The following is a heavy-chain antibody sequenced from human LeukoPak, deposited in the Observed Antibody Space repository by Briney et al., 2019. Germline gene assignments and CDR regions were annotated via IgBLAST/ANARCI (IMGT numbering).Heavy chain of an antibody. CDR2: IYYSGST. Sequence: SETLSLTCTVPGGSIRSYYWSWIRQPPGKGLEWIGYIYYSGSTNYNPSLKSRVTISVDTSKNQFSLKLSSVTAADTAVYYCARVYYSNSYDYWYFDLWGRGTLVTVSS. D-gene: IGHD6-13*01. CDR1: GGSIRSYY. J-gene: IGHJ2*01. CDR3: ARVYYSNSYDYWYFDL. V-gene: IGHV4-59*01.